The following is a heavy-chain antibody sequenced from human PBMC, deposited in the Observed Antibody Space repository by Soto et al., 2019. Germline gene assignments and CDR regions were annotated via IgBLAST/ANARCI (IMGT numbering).Heavy chain of an antibody. CDR2: VKDGGST. CDR1: GGSLTGYY. V-gene: IGHV4-34*01. Sequence: QVQLQQWGAGLLKPSETLSLTCTVNGGSLTGYYWSWIRQPPGKGLEWIGEVKDGGSTNYSPSLRGRVSISADTSKNHSSLRLNSVTAADTAVYFCARGQEGIVATHWDQGALVTVSS. J-gene: IGHJ4*02. CDR3: ARGQEGIVATH. D-gene: IGHD5-12*01.